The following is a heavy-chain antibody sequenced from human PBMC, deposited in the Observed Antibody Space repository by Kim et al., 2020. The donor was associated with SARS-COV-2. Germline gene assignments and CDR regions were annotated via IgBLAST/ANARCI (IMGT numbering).Heavy chain of an antibody. D-gene: IGHD3-3*01. J-gene: IGHJ3*02. Sequence: SPKGRFTHARDNSKNTLYLQMNSLRAEETAVYYCAKQGRDCWSGYDAFDIWGQATMVTVSS. CDR3: AKQGRDCWSGYDAFDI. V-gene: IGHV3-30*02.